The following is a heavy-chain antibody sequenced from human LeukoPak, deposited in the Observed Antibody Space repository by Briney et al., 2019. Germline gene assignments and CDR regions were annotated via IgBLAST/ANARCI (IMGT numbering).Heavy chain of an antibody. V-gene: IGHV4-34*01. CDR1: RGSFSGYY. CDR2: INHSGST. Sequence: PLETLSLTPAVYRGSFSGYYWSSIPQPPRKRLGWIGEINHSGSTNYNPSLKSRVTISVDTPKNNFPLNLSSVTAADTAVYYCARGGRDGSGSYYTPHGYYGMDVWGQGTTVTVSS. J-gene: IGHJ6*02. CDR3: ARGGRDGSGSYYTPHGYYGMDV. D-gene: IGHD3-10*01.